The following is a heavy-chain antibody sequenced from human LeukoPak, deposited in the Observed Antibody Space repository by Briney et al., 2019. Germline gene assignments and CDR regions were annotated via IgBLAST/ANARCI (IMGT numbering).Heavy chain of an antibody. CDR2: ISSSSSYI. V-gene: IGHV3-21*01. Sequence: PGGSLRLSCAASGFTFSSYSMNWVRQAPGKGLEWVSSISSSSSYIYYADSVEGRFTISRDNAKNSLYLQMNSLRAEDTAVYYCARGEITFGGVTDPWGQGTLVTVSS. D-gene: IGHD3-16*01. CDR3: ARGEITFGGVTDP. CDR1: GFTFSSYS. J-gene: IGHJ5*02.